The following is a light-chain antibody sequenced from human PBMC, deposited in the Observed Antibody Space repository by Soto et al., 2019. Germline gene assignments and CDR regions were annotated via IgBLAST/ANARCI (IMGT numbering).Light chain of an antibody. V-gene: IGKV3-20*01. CDR2: GAS. CDR3: QPCVSSYT. J-gene: IGKJ5*01. CDR1: HGVGNN. Sequence: VMTQSPTTVSVSPGERATLSCRASHGVGNNLAWYQQIPGQAPRLLIYGASSRATGIPDRFSGSGSGTDFTLTISRLEPEDFAVYCCQPCVSSYTFGQRTRLEIK.